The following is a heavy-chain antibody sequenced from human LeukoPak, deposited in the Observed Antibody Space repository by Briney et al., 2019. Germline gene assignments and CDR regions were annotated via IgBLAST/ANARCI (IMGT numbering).Heavy chain of an antibody. CDR3: AKTYNGNSDYGTDY. CDR1: GFSFSSYE. D-gene: IGHD4-17*01. V-gene: IGHV3-48*03. J-gene: IGHJ4*02. Sequence: PGGALRLSCAASGFSFSSYEMSWVRPAPGEGLWRGSYISSSGNTIYCQGAVKGRFTISIDNAKNALYLQMTSLRAEDTAVYYCAKTYNGNSDYGTDYWGQGTLVTVSS. CDR2: ISSSGNTI.